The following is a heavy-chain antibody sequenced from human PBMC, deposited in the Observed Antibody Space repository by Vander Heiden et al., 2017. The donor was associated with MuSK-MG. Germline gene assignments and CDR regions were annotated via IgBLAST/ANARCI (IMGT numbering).Heavy chain of an antibody. Sequence: QVQLQQWGAGLLKPSEPLSLTCTVYGGSFSGYYWGWIRQPPGKGLEWIGEINHSGSTNYNPSLKSRVTISVDTSKNQFSLKLSSVTAADTAVYYCARGLCSGGSCYSGYGRYFDYWGQGTLVTVSS. CDR3: ARGLCSGGSCYSGYGRYFDY. CDR2: INHSGST. D-gene: IGHD2-15*01. CDR1: GGSFSGYY. V-gene: IGHV4-34*01. J-gene: IGHJ4*02.